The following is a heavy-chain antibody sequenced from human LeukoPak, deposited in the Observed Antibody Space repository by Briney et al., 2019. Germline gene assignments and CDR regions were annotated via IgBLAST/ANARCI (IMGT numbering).Heavy chain of an antibody. V-gene: IGHV3-30*02. Sequence: GGSLKLSCAATGLTFNTCDMHWVRQAPGKGLEWVAFIRFDGSNKYYADSVKGRFTISRDNSKNTLYLQMNSLRGEDTAVYYCAKGLLRFLEWSFDPWGQATLVTLSS. CDR2: IRFDGSNK. CDR3: AKGLLRFLEWSFDP. D-gene: IGHD3-3*01. CDR1: GLTFNTCD. J-gene: IGHJ5*02.